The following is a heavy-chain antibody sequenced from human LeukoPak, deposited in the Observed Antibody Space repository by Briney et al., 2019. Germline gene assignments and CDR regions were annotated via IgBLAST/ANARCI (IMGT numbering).Heavy chain of an antibody. CDR2: MYYSGST. V-gene: IGHV4-30-4*08. J-gene: IGHJ5*02. CDR3: ARPYYYDSRIDP. CDR1: GGSISSGDYY. D-gene: IGHD3-22*01. Sequence: SETLSLTCTVSGGSISSGDYYWSWNRQPPGKGLERIGYMYYSGSTYYNPSLKSRVTISVDTSKNQFSLKLSPVTAADTAVYYCARPYYYDSRIDPWGQGTLVTVSS.